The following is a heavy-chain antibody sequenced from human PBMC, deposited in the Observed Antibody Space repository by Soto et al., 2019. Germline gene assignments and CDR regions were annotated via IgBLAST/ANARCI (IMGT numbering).Heavy chain of an antibody. CDR3: ARDRGYSYGNGYYYYGMDV. CDR2: IWYDGSNK. V-gene: IGHV3-33*01. Sequence: QVQLVESGGGVVQPGRSLRLSCAASGFTFSSYGMHWVRQAPGKGLEWVAVIWYDGSNKYYADSVKGRFTISRENSKNTLYLQMNSLRAEDTAVYYCARDRGYSYGNGYYYYGMDVWGQGTTVTVSS. J-gene: IGHJ6*02. CDR1: GFTFSSYG. D-gene: IGHD5-18*01.